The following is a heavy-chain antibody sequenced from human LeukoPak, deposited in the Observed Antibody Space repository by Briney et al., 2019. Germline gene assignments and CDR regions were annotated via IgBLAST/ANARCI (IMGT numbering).Heavy chain of an antibody. CDR3: AGDSYYDSANLFY. Sequence: SETLSLTCTVSNGSISIYYWSWVRQPAGKGLEWIGRISASGSTNYNPSLKSRVTMSLDTSKNQFSPKLSSVTAADTAVYYCAGDSYYDSANLFYWGQGALVTVSS. D-gene: IGHD3-22*01. CDR1: NGSISIYY. J-gene: IGHJ4*02. CDR2: ISASGST. V-gene: IGHV4-4*07.